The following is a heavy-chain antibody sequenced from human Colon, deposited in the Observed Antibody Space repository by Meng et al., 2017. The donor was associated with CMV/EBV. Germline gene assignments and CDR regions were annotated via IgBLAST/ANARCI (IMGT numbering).Heavy chain of an antibody. CDR3: TKVGLASSGTKIY. CDR1: GFTFSTYA. D-gene: IGHD6-13*01. V-gene: IGHV3-23*01. J-gene: IGHJ4*02. Sequence: GESLKISCAASGFTFSTYAMTWVRQAPGKGLEWISTIGGSGVSTYYADSVQGRFTISRENSKNTLYLQMNSLRVEDAAVYYCTKVGLASSGTKIYWGQGTRVTVS. CDR2: IGGSGVST.